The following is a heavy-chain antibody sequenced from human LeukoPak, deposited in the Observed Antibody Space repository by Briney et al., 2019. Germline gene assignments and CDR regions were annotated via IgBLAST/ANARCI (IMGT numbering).Heavy chain of an antibody. CDR1: GFTFSSYG. D-gene: IGHD2-15*01. Sequence: PGGSLRLSCAASGFTFSSYGMSWVRQAPGKGLEWVSAISGSGGSTYYADSVKGRFTISRDNSKNTLYLQMNSLRAEDTAVYYCAKEAPDIVVVVAAGYYFDYWGQGTLVTVSS. CDR2: ISGSGGST. V-gene: IGHV3-23*01. CDR3: AKEAPDIVVVVAAGYYFDY. J-gene: IGHJ4*02.